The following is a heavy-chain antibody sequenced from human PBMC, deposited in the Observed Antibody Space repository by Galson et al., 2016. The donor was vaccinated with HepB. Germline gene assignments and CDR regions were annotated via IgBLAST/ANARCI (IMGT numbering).Heavy chain of an antibody. CDR2: ISGGDT. Sequence: SLRLSCAASGFTFSSYAMSWVRQAPGKGLEWVSAISGGDTYYADSVKGRFTISRDNFENTLYLQMNSLRAEDTAVYYCARAFRYGTGWYGRNDYWGQGTLVSVSS. V-gene: IGHV3-23*01. CDR1: GFTFSSYA. D-gene: IGHD6-19*01. CDR3: ARAFRYGTGWYGRNDY. J-gene: IGHJ4*02.